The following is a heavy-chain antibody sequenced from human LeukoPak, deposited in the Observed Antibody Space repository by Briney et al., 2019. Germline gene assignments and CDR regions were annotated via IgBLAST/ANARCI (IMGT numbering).Heavy chain of an antibody. D-gene: IGHD2-15*01. Sequence: PSETLSLTCTVSGGSISITSYYWGWIRQPPGKGLEWIGSMYSSGSTYYNPSLKSRVTISVDTSKNQFSLKLSSVTAADTAVYYCARGLFEGCSGGSCYGDIWGQGTMVTVSS. CDR3: ARGLFEGCSGGSCYGDI. J-gene: IGHJ3*02. CDR2: MYSSGST. CDR1: GGSISITSYY. V-gene: IGHV4-39*07.